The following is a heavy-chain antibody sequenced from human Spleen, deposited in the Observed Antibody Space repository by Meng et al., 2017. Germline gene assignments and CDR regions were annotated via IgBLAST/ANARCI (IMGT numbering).Heavy chain of an antibody. CDR1: GFTFSSYA. CDR3: ARDRRSSYDILTGYPPDAFDI. Sequence: GESLKISCAASGFTFSSYAMNWVRQAPGKGLEWVSAISGSGGGTYYADSVKGRFTISRDNSKNTLYLQMNSLRAEDTAVYYCARDRRSSYDILTGYPPDAFDIWGQGTMVTVSS. D-gene: IGHD3-9*01. V-gene: IGHV3-23*01. J-gene: IGHJ3*02. CDR2: ISGSGGGT.